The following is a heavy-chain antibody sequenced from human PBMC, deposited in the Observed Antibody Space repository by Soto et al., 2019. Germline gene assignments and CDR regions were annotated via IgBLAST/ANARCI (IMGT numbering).Heavy chain of an antibody. CDR1: GGSISSYY. CDR2: IYTSGST. D-gene: IGHD3-3*01. V-gene: IGHV4-4*07. Sequence: QVQLQESGPGLVKPSETLSLTCTVSGGSISSYYWSWIRQPAGKGLEWIGRIYTSGSTNYNPSLKGRVTMSVDTSKNQFSLKLSSVTAADTAVYYCARDHPGYDFWSGSANWFDPWGQGTLVTVSS. CDR3: ARDHPGYDFWSGSANWFDP. J-gene: IGHJ5*02.